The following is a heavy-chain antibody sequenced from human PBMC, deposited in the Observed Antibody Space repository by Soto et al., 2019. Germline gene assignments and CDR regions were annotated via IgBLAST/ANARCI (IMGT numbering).Heavy chain of an antibody. Sequence: GASVKVSCKASGYTFTGYYMHWVRQAPGQRLEWMGWINAGNGNRKYSQKFQGRVTITRDTSASTAYMELSSLRSEDTAVYYCARDSHEVADYWGQGTLVTVSS. CDR3: ARDSHEVADY. CDR2: INAGNGNR. J-gene: IGHJ4*02. CDR1: GYTFTGYY. V-gene: IGHV1-3*01. D-gene: IGHD2-15*01.